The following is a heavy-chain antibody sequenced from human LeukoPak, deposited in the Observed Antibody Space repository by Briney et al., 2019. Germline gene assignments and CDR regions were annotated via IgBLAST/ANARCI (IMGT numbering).Heavy chain of an antibody. J-gene: IGHJ4*02. CDR3: AREIGTSGRAGYFDY. D-gene: IGHD1-7*01. V-gene: IGHV3-30*03. CDR1: GFTFSIYH. CDR2: ISNDGDNK. Sequence: GGSLRLSCAASGFTFSIYHMHWVRQAPGKGLEWVALISNDGDNKVYADPVKGRFTISRDNSKNTLYLQMNSLTADDTAVYYCAREIGTSGRAGYFDYWGQGSLVTVSS.